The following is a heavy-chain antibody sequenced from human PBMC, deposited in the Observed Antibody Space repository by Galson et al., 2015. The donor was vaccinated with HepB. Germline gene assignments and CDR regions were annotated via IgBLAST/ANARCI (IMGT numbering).Heavy chain of an antibody. J-gene: IGHJ4*02. Sequence: SVKVSCKASGYNFASNYVDWVRQAPGQGPEWMGIINPRRGSAKYAQKFQGSVTMTRETSTNTVYMELSSLRADDTAVYYCGRDIGRKFSFGYRGQETLVTAPS. D-gene: IGHD1-14*01. V-gene: IGHV1-46*03. CDR1: GYNFASNY. CDR3: GRDIGRKFSFGY. CDR2: INPRRGSA.